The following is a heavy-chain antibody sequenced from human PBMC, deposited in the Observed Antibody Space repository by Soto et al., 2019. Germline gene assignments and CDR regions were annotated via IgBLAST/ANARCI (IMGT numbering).Heavy chain of an antibody. Sequence: GASVKVSCKASGGTFSSYAISWVRQAPGQGLEWMGWMNPDSGHAAYARKFQGRVTLTTSTSTSTVYMEMRSLGSEDTAVYYCARRPHCSGGICYYGLDNWGQGTLVTVSS. J-gene: IGHJ4*02. V-gene: IGHV1-8*02. D-gene: IGHD2-15*01. CDR3: ARRPHCSGGICYYGLDN. CDR1: GGTFSSYA. CDR2: MNPDSGHA.